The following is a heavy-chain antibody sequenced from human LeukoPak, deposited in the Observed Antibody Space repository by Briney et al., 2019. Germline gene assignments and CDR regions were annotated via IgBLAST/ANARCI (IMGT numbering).Heavy chain of an antibody. D-gene: IGHD4-11*01. Sequence: GASVKVSCKASGYTFTSYGISWVRQAPGQGLEWMGWISAYNGNTNYAQKLQGRVTMTTDTSTSTAYMELSSLRSEDTAVYYCARGGTTVPEPYYFDYWGQGTLVTVSS. CDR1: GYTFTSYG. CDR3: ARGGTTVPEPYYFDY. CDR2: ISAYNGNT. J-gene: IGHJ4*02. V-gene: IGHV1-18*04.